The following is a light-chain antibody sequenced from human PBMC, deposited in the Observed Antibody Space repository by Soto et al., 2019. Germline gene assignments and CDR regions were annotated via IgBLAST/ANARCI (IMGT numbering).Light chain of an antibody. CDR2: GNR. CDR1: SSNLGAGYD. V-gene: IGLV1-40*01. J-gene: IGLJ3*02. CDR3: QAYDYSLTASV. Sequence: QPVLTQPPSVSGAPGQRVTISCTGNSSNLGAGYDVHLYQQLPGAAPKLVIFGNRNRPSGVPERFSGSKSGTSASLAITGLQAEDEADYFCQAYDYSLTASVFGGGTKVTVL.